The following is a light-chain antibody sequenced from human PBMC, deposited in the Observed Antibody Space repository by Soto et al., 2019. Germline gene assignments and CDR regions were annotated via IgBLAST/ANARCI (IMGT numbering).Light chain of an antibody. CDR3: GAYVGSNRV. CDR1: SSDVGGYNY. J-gene: IGLJ3*02. V-gene: IGLV2-8*01. CDR2: EVS. Sequence: QSALTQPPSASGSPGQSVTISCTGTSSDVGGYNYVSWYQQYPGKAPKLMIYEVSKRPSGVPDRFSGSKSGNTASLTVSGVQAEDEADYYCGAYVGSNRVFGGGTKLTVL.